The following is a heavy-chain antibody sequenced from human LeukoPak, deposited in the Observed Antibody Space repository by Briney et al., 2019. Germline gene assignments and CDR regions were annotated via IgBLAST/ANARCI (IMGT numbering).Heavy chain of an antibody. CDR1: GYTFTGYY. D-gene: IGHD3-22*01. J-gene: IGHJ4*02. CDR2: INPNSGGT. Sequence: ASVTVSCKASGYTFTGYYIHWVRQAPGQGLEWMGWINPNSGGTNYAQKFQGRVTMTRDTSISTAYMELSRLRSDDAAMYYCARYTSGYYGYFDYWGQGTLVTVSS. V-gene: IGHV1-2*02. CDR3: ARYTSGYYGYFDY.